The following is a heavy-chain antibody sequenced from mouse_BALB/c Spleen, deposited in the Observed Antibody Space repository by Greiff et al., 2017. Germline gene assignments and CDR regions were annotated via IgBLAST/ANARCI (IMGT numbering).Heavy chain of an antibody. CDR1: GFTFSSYA. D-gene: IGHD3-3*01. Sequence: EVKVVESGGGLVKPGGSLKLSCAASGFTFSSYAMSWVRQTPEKRLEWVATISSGGSYTYYPDSVKGRFTISRDNAKNTLYLQMSSLRSEDTAMYYCARQGGQGYYFDYWGQGTTLTVSS. J-gene: IGHJ2*01. CDR3: ARQGGQGYYFDY. V-gene: IGHV5-9-3*01. CDR2: ISSGGSYT.